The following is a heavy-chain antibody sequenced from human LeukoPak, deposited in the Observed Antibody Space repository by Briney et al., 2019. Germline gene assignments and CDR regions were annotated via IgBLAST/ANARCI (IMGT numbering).Heavy chain of an antibody. CDR1: EFTFDDYA. CDR2: ISGDGGST. Sequence: GGSLRLSCAASEFTFDDYAMHWVRQVPGKGLEWVCFISGDGGSTYYADSVKGRFTVSRDNRKKSLHLQMNSLRPEDTAFYCTKDMIRAIFGQGYYHYYGMDVWGQGTTVTVSS. V-gene: IGHV3-43*02. J-gene: IGHJ6*02. D-gene: IGHD3-3*01. CDR3: TKDMIRAIFGQGYYHYYGMDV.